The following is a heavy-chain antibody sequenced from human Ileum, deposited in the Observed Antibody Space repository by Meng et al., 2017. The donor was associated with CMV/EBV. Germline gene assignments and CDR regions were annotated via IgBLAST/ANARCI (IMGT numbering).Heavy chain of an antibody. Sequence: QVQLVQSGSAWKKPGASLTVSCKASGYTFTSNNMIWVRQAPGQGPEWMGWIDNYTGNPTYAQGFTGRFVFSFETSVSTAYLQISSLKAEDTAVYYCARDGLSGRYFDYWGQGTLVTVSS. J-gene: IGHJ4*02. V-gene: IGHV7-4-1*02. CDR3: ARDGLSGRYFDY. D-gene: IGHD1-26*01. CDR1: GYTFTSNN. CDR2: IDNYTGNP.